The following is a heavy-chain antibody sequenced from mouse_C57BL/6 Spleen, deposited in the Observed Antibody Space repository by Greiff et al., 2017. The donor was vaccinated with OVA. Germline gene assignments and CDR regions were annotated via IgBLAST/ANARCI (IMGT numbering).Heavy chain of an antibody. CDR3: AREGYYGSSYYFDY. CDR1: GYSFTGYY. J-gene: IGHJ2*01. D-gene: IGHD1-1*01. V-gene: IGHV1-42*01. Sequence: EVHLVESGPELVKPGASVKISCKASGYSFTGYYMNWVKQSPEKSLEWIGEINPSTGGTTYNQKFKAKATLTVDKSSSTAYMQLKSLTSEDSAVYYCAREGYYGSSYYFDYWGQGTTLTVSS. CDR2: INPSTGGT.